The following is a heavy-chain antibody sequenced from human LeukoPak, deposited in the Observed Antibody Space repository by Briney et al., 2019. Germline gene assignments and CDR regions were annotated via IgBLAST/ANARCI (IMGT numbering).Heavy chain of an antibody. CDR1: GFTFSSYA. CDR3: AKDGRRYSSSSDYYYYYMDV. D-gene: IGHD6-6*01. V-gene: IGHV3-23*01. CDR2: MSGSGGST. Sequence: GGSLRLSCAASGFTFSSYAMSWVRQAPGKGLELVSAMSGSGGSTYYADSVKGRFTISRDNSKNTLYLQMNSLRAEDTAVYYCAKDGRRYSSSSDYYYYYMDVWGKGTTVTVSS. J-gene: IGHJ6*03.